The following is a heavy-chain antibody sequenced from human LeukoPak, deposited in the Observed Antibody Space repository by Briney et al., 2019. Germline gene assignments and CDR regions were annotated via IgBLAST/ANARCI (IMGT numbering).Heavy chain of an antibody. CDR3: ARDRRGLNWFDP. J-gene: IGHJ5*02. Sequence: SQTLSLTCTVSGYSISSGYYWGWIRQPPGKGLEWIGSIYHSGSTYYNPSLKSRVTISVDTSKNQFSLKLGSVTAADTAVYYCARDRRGLNWFDPWGQGTLVTVSS. CDR1: GYSISSGYY. V-gene: IGHV4-38-2*02. CDR2: IYHSGST.